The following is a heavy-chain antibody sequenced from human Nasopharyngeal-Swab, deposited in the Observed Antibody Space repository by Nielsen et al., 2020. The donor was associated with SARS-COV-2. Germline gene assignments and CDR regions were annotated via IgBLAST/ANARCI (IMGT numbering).Heavy chain of an antibody. CDR2: IIPKSGDT. V-gene: IGHV1-2*02. J-gene: IGHJ4*02. CDR1: GYMFTGYY. CDR3: ARPDSGTYSRLDY. D-gene: IGHD1-26*01. Sequence: ASVKVSCKASGYMFTGYYLHWVRQAPGQGLEWMGWIIPKSGDTNYAQNFQGRVTMTRDTSISTAYMELSSLRSDDTAVYYCARPDSGTYSRLDYWGQGTLVTVSS.